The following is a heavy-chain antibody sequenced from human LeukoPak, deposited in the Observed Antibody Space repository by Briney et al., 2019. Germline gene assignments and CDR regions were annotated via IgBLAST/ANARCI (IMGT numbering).Heavy chain of an antibody. V-gene: IGHV3-74*01. D-gene: IGHD2-8*01. CDR1: GFTFSSYW. CDR2: INSDGSST. J-gene: IGHJ4*02. Sequence: GGSLRLSCAASGFTFSSYWMHWVRHAPGKGLVWVSRINSDGSSTSYADSVKGRFTISRDNAKNTLYLQMNSLRAEDTAVYYCARGEMLDGFDYWGQGTLVTVSS. CDR3: ARGEMLDGFDY.